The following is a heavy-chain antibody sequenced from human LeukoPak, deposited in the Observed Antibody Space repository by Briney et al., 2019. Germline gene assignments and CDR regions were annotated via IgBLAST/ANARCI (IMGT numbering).Heavy chain of an antibody. J-gene: IGHJ4*02. D-gene: IGHD6-13*01. V-gene: IGHV1-8*01. CDR3: ARGRSGLAAAGTYDY. Sequence: WASVKVSCKASGYTFTSSDINWVPQAAGQGLEWMGWINPNSGRTGYAQKFQGRVTMTANTSISTAYMELSSLRFDDTAVYYCARGRSGLAAAGTYDYWGQGTLITVSS. CDR1: GYTFTSSD. CDR2: INPNSGRT.